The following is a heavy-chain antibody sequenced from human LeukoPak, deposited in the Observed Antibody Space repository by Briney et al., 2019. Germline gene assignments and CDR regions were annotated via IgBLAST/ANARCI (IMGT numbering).Heavy chain of an antibody. Sequence: TGGSLRLSCAASGLTFGSYAMHWVRQAPGKGLDWVAFIRYDGTKKYCADSVKGRFTVSRDNSKNTLYLQMNSLRAEDTAVYYCAKEMNDYVDYFYMDVWGKGTTVTVSS. J-gene: IGHJ6*04. CDR2: IRYDGTKK. CDR1: GLTFGSYA. CDR3: AKEMNDYVDYFYMDV. D-gene: IGHD4-17*01. V-gene: IGHV3-30*02.